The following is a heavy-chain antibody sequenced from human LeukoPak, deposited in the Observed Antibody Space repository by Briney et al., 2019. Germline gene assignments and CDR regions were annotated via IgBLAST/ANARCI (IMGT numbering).Heavy chain of an antibody. D-gene: IGHD6-19*01. Sequence: PGGSLRLSCAASGFTFSSYSMNWVRQAPGKGLEWVSSISSSSSYIYYADSVKGRFTISRDNAKNSLYLQMNSLRAEDTAVYYCASSGWYSAEYFQHWGQGTLVTVSS. CDR3: ASSGWYSAEYFQH. CDR1: GFTFSSYS. J-gene: IGHJ1*01. CDR2: ISSSSSYI. V-gene: IGHV3-21*01.